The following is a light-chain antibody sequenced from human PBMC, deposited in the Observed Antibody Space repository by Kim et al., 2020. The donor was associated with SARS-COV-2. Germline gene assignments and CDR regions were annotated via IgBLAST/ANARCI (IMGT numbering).Light chain of an antibody. Sequence: EIVMTQSPATLSVSPGERATLSCRASQIVSINLAWYQQKPGQAPRLLIYGASTRATGIPARFSGSGSGTEFTLTISSLQSEDFAVYYCQENNNWPPLTFGGGTKVYIK. CDR3: QENNNWPPLT. J-gene: IGKJ4*01. CDR1: QIVSIN. CDR2: GAS. V-gene: IGKV3-15*01.